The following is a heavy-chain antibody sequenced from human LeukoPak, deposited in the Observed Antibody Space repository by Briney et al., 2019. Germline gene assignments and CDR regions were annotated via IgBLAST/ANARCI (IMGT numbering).Heavy chain of an antibody. CDR2: INHSGST. Sequence: SETLPLTCAVYGGSFSGYYWSWIRQPPGKGLEWIGDINHSGSTNYNPSLKSRVTISVDTSKNQFSLKLSSVTAADTAVYYCARGFTAAGTLYYYYYYMDVWGKGTTVTVSS. J-gene: IGHJ6*03. CDR1: GGSFSGYY. D-gene: IGHD6-13*01. V-gene: IGHV4-34*01. CDR3: ARGFTAAGTLYYYYYYMDV.